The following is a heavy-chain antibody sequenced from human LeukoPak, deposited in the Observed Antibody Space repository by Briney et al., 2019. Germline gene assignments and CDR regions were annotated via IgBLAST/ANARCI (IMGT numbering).Heavy chain of an antibody. Sequence: SETLSLTCTVSGGSISSYYWSWIRQPPGKGLEWIGYIYYSGSTNYNPSLRSRVTISVDTSKNQFSLKLSSVTAADTAVYYCARVELGNSWFDPWGQGTLVTVSS. V-gene: IGHV4-59*01. CDR3: ARVELGNSWFDP. J-gene: IGHJ5*02. CDR1: GGSISSYY. D-gene: IGHD7-27*01. CDR2: IYYSGST.